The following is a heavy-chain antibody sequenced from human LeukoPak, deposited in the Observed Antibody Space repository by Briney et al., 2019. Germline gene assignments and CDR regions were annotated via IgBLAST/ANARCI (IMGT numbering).Heavy chain of an antibody. CDR2: FDPEDGGT. J-gene: IGHJ4*02. Sequence: ASVKVSCKVSGYTLTELSMHWVRQAPGKGLEWMGGFDPEDGGTIYAQKFQGRVTMTEDTSTDTAYMELSSLRSEDTAVYYCATDLVDTAMVANWGQGTLVTVSS. CDR3: ATDLVDTAMVAN. CDR1: GYTLTELS. D-gene: IGHD5-18*01. V-gene: IGHV1-24*01.